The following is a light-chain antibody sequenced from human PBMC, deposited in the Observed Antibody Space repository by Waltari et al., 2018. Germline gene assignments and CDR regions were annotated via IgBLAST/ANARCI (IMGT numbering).Light chain of an antibody. Sequence: IVMTQTPLPLPVTLGEPASISCRSSESLLYSDGKTFLDWYLQKPGQSPQLLISLVSKRASGVPERFSGSGSGTDFTLKISRVEADDVGVYYCMQALRSPYTFGPGTKVEIK. J-gene: IGKJ2*01. CDR3: MQALRSPYT. CDR1: ESLLYSDGKTF. V-gene: IGKV2-40*01. CDR2: LVS.